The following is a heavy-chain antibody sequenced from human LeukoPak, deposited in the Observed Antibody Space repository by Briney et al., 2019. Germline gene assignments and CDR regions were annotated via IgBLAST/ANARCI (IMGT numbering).Heavy chain of an antibody. J-gene: IGHJ4*02. Sequence: SETLSLTCTVSGGSISSSSYYWGWIRQPPGKGLEWIGSIYYSGSTYYNPSLKSRVTISVDTSKNQFSLKLSSVTAADTAVYYCAREMTDYGDYVDYFDYWGQGTLVTVSS. D-gene: IGHD4-17*01. CDR2: IYYSGST. CDR3: AREMTDYGDYVDYFDY. V-gene: IGHV4-39*07. CDR1: GGSISSSSYY.